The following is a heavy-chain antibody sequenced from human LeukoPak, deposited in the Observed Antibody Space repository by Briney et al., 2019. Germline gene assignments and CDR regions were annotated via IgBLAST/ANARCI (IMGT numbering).Heavy chain of an antibody. CDR2: ITASGTAM. J-gene: IGHJ4*02. D-gene: IGHD1-26*01. Sequence: GRSLRLSCAASGFTFSSYSMNWVRQAPGKGLEWVSHITASGTAMFYADSVKGRFTISRDNAKNSLYLQMNSLRDEDTAVYYCASSGSYRFDYWGQGTLVTVSS. V-gene: IGHV3-48*02. CDR1: GFTFSSYS. CDR3: ASSGSYRFDY.